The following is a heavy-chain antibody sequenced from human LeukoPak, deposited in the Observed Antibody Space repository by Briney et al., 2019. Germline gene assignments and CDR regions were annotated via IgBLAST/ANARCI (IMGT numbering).Heavy chain of an antibody. D-gene: IGHD2-15*01. V-gene: IGHV3-7*01. Sequence: GGSLRLSCAASGFTFSSYWMSWVRQAPGKGLEWVANIKQDGSEKYYADSVKGRFTISRDNSKNTLYLQMNSLRAEDTAVYYCARAGGPYCSGGSCYLDYWGQGTLVTVSS. CDR1: GFTFSSYW. CDR2: IKQDGSEK. J-gene: IGHJ4*02. CDR3: ARAGGPYCSGGSCYLDY.